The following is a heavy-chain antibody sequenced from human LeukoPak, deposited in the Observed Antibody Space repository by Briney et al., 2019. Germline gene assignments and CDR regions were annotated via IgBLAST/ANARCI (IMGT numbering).Heavy chain of an antibody. V-gene: IGHV1-69*05. J-gene: IGHJ3*02. D-gene: IGHD3-22*01. CDR2: IIPIFGTA. CDR3: ARDRRDYYDSSGKDAFDI. Sequence: GASVKVSCKASGGTFSSYAISWVRQAPGQGLEWMGGIIPIFGTANYAQKFQGRVTMTRDMSTSTVYMELSSLRSEDTAVYYCARDRRDYYDSSGKDAFDIWGQGTMVTVSS. CDR1: GGTFSSYA.